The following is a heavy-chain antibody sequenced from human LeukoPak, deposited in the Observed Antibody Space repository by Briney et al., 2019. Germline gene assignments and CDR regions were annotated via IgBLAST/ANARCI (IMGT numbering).Heavy chain of an antibody. CDR2: INAGNGNT. CDR1: GYTFTSYA. Sequence: ASVKVSCKASGYTFTSYAMHWVRQAPGQRLEWMGWINAGNGNTKYSQKFQGRVTITRDTSASTAYMELSSLRSEDTAVYYCARGAHCSGGSCWNWFDPWGQGTLVTVSS. V-gene: IGHV1-3*01. D-gene: IGHD2-15*01. CDR3: ARGAHCSGGSCWNWFDP. J-gene: IGHJ5*02.